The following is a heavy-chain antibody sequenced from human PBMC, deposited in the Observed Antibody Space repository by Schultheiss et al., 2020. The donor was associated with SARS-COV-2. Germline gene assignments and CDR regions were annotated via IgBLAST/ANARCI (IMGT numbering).Heavy chain of an antibody. V-gene: IGHV1-18*01. Sequence: ASVKVSCKASGYTFTNFGISWVRQAPGQGLEWMGWVSAYNGNTHYVQNLQGRVTMTTDTSTNTAYMELRSLRSDDTAVYYCARGGIVVVPAARSYYYYGMDVWGQGTTVTVSS. CDR3: ARGGIVVVPAARSYYYYGMDV. D-gene: IGHD2-2*01. CDR1: GYTFTNFG. J-gene: IGHJ6*02. CDR2: VSAYNGNT.